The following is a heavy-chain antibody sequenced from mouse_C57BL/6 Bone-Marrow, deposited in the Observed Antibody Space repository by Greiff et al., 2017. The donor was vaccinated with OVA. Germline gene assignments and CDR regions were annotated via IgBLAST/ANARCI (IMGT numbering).Heavy chain of an antibody. J-gene: IGHJ1*03. CDR3: ARGNPLYYYGSSYWYFDV. CDR2: ISDGGSYT. V-gene: IGHV5-4*01. CDR1: GFTFSSYA. Sequence: EVHLVESGGGLVKPGGSLKLSCAASGFTFSSYAMSWVRQTPEKRLEWVATISDGGSYTYYPDNVKGRFTISRDNAKNNLYLQMSHLKSEDTAMYYCARGNPLYYYGSSYWYFDVWGTGTTVTVSS. D-gene: IGHD1-1*01.